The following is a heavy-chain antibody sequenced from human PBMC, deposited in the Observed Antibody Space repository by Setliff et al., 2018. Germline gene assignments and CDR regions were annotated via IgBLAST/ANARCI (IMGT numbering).Heavy chain of an antibody. V-gene: IGHV1-69*13. CDR3: AVPRGYCSGGSCYNFDY. Sequence: SVKVSCKASGYTFTDYYMHWVRQAPGQGLEWMGGIIPIFGTANYAQKFQGRVTITADESTSTAYMELSSLRSEDTAVYYCAVPRGYCSGGSCYNFDYWGQGTLVTVSS. J-gene: IGHJ4*02. CDR2: IIPIFGTA. D-gene: IGHD2-15*01. CDR1: GYTFTDYY.